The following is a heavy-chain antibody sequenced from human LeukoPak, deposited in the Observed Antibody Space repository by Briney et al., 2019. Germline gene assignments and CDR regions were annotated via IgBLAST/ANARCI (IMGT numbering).Heavy chain of an antibody. CDR1: GGTFSSYA. Sequence: SVKVSCKASGGTFSSYAISWVRQAPGQGLEWMGGIIPIFGTANYAQKFQGRVTITADESTSTAYMELSSLRSEDTAVYYCARGYAAFSYMDVWGKGTTVTVSS. D-gene: IGHD2-15*01. CDR2: IIPIFGTA. V-gene: IGHV1-69*13. CDR3: ARGYAAFSYMDV. J-gene: IGHJ6*03.